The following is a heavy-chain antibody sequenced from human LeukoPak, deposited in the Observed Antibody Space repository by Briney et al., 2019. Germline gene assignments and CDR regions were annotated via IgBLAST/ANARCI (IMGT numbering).Heavy chain of an antibody. CDR3: AELGITMIGGV. D-gene: IGHD3-10*02. Sequence: PGGSLRLSCAASGFTVSSNYMSWVRQAPGKGLEWVSVIYSGGSTYYADSVKGRFTISRGNAKNSLYLQMNSLRAEDTAVYYCAELGITMIGGVWGKGTTVTISS. J-gene: IGHJ6*04. V-gene: IGHV3-66*01. CDR1: GFTVSSNY. CDR2: IYSGGST.